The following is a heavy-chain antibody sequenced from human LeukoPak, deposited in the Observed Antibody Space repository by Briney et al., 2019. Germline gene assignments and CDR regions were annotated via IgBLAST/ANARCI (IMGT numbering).Heavy chain of an antibody. Sequence: GASVKVSCKASGYTFSNYVIIWVRQAPGHGLGWVGWISAYNGDTNYAQKFQGRVTLTTETSTTTAYMELRSPRSDDTAVYYCARSHSGSLRSPFNHWGQGTLVTVSS. J-gene: IGHJ4*02. CDR1: GYTFSNYV. V-gene: IGHV1-18*01. CDR2: ISAYNGDT. D-gene: IGHD3-22*01. CDR3: ARSHSGSLRSPFNH.